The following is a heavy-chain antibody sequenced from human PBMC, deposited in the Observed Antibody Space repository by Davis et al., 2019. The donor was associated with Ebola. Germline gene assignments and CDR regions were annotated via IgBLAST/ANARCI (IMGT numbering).Heavy chain of an antibody. V-gene: IGHV3-23*01. D-gene: IGHD3-22*01. Sequence: GESLKISCAASGFTFSSYAMSWVRQAPGKGLEWVSAISGSGGSTYYADSVKGRFTISRDNSKNTLYLQMNSLRAEDTAVYYCAKYYYDSSGYYYDYWGQGTLVTVSS. J-gene: IGHJ4*02. CDR2: ISGSGGST. CDR3: AKYYYDSSGYYYDY. CDR1: GFTFSSYA.